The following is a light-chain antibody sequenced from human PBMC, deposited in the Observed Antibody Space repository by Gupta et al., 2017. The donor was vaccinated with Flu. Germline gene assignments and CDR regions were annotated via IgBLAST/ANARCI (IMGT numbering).Light chain of an antibody. CDR2: EVS. J-gene: IGLJ3*02. CDR1: SRDVGGYNY. Sequence: ALPQPPSGSGFPGQSIPTPFPGTSRDVGGYNYVSWYQHHPGKAPNIMIYEVSNRPSGVSNRCSGSKSGNTASLTISGLQAEDEADYYCSSYTSSSTLVVFGGGTKLTVL. CDR3: SSYTSSSTLVV. V-gene: IGLV2-14*01.